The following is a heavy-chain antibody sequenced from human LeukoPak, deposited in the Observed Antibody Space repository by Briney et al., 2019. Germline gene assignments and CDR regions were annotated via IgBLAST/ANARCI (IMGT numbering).Heavy chain of an antibody. V-gene: IGHV4-61*05. CDR3: ARGKENNSWTAALVDS. J-gene: IGHJ4*02. CDR2: IYYSGST. CDR1: GGSISSTSYY. Sequence: ASETRSLTCIVSGGSISSTSYYWGWIRQPPGKGLEWIGYIYYSGSTNYNPSLKSRVTISVDTSKKQFSLKLSSVTAADTAVYYCARGKENNSWTAALVDSWGQGSLVTVSS. D-gene: IGHD6-13*01.